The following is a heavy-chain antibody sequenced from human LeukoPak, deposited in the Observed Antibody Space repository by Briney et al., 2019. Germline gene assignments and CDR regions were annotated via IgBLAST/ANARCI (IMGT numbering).Heavy chain of an antibody. CDR1: GFTFSSYG. Sequence: PGGSLRLSCAAAGFTFSSYGMRWVRQAAGKGLGWVAVISYDGSNKYYAVSVKGRFTISRDNSKNPLYLQMNSLRAEDTAVYYCAKGDQLWLGSYYYYYGMDVWGQGTTVTVSS. J-gene: IGHJ6*02. CDR3: AKGDQLWLGSYYYYYGMDV. V-gene: IGHV3-30*18. CDR2: ISYDGSNK. D-gene: IGHD5-18*01.